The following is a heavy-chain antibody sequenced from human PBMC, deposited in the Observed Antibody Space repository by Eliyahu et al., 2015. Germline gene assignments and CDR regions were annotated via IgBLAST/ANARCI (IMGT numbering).Heavy chain of an antibody. CDR2: INPSGGST. V-gene: IGHV1-46*01. CDR3: ATRSVGATRRNFDY. CDR1: XXTXXSSX. D-gene: IGHD1-26*01. Sequence: QVQLVQSGAEVKXPGASVKVSCKASXXTXXSSXMHWVRQAPXQGLEWMGIINPSGGSTSYAQXFQGRVTMTRDTSTSTVYMELSSLRSEDTAVYYCATRSVGATRRNFDYWGQGTLVTVSS. J-gene: IGHJ4*02.